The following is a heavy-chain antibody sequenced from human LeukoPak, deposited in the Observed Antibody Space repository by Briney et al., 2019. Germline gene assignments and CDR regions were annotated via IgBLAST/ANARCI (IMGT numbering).Heavy chain of an antibody. Sequence: PGGSLRLSCAASGFTLSNYAMHWVRQAPGKGLEWVAVISYDGSNKYYADSVKGRFTISKDNSKNTLYLQMNSLRADDTAVYYCVKDHGWLLYSWGQGTLVTVSS. V-gene: IGHV3-30*04. CDR2: ISYDGSNK. D-gene: IGHD3-9*01. J-gene: IGHJ4*02. CDR3: VKDHGWLLYS. CDR1: GFTLSNYA.